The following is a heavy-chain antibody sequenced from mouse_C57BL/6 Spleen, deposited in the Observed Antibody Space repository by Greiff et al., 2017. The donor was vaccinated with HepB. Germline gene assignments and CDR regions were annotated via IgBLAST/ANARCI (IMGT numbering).Heavy chain of an antibody. Sequence: QVQLQQPGAELVRPGSSVKLSCKASGYTFTSYWMHWVKQRPIQGLEWIGNIDPSDSETHYNQKFKDKATLTVDKSASTAYMQLSSLTSEDSAVYYCVTTVVATITDWYFDVWGTGTTVTVSS. CDR2: IDPSDSET. V-gene: IGHV1-52*01. CDR1: GYTFTSYW. D-gene: IGHD1-1*01. J-gene: IGHJ1*03. CDR3: VTTVVATITDWYFDV.